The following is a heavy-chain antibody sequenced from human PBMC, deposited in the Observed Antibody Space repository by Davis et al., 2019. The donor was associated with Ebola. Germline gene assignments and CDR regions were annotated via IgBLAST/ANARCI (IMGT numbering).Heavy chain of an antibody. J-gene: IGHJ4*02. Sequence: GESLKISCAASGFTFSTSAISWVRQAPGKGLEWVSTISGRGDRTYSADSVKGRFTISRDNAKNSLFLQMNSLRDEDTAVYYCARDGYSNDWGDYWGQGTLVTVSS. D-gene: IGHD6-19*01. CDR1: GFTFSTSA. CDR2: ISGRGDRT. CDR3: ARDGYSNDWGDY. V-gene: IGHV3-23*01.